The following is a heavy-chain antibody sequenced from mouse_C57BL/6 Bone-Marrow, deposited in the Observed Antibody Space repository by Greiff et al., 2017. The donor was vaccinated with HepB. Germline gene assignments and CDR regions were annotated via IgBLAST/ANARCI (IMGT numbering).Heavy chain of an antibody. CDR2: IDPANGDT. CDR1: GFNIKDDY. J-gene: IGHJ4*01. CDR3: TTWGYNYYAMDY. V-gene: IGHV14-4*01. Sequence: EVQLQQSGAELVRPGASVKLSCTASGFNIKDDYMHWVKQRPEQGLEWIGWIDPANGDTEYASKFQGKATITADTSSNTAYLQLSSLTSEDTAVYYCTTWGYNYYAMDYWGQGTSVTVSS. D-gene: IGHD2-2*01.